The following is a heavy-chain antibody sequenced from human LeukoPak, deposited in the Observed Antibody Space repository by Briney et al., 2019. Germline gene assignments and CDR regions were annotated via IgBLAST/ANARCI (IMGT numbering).Heavy chain of an antibody. CDR1: GGSISSYF. CDR2: IYYSGST. D-gene: IGHD3-9*01. Sequence: SETLSLTCTVSGGSISSYFWNWIRQPPGKGLEWIGSIYYSGSTNYNPSLKSRVTFSVDTSKNQFSLKLRSVTAADTAVYYCARSSDPSAHDILTGHYADAFDIWGQGTMVTVSS. CDR3: ARSSDPSAHDILTGHYADAFDI. J-gene: IGHJ3*02. V-gene: IGHV4-59*08.